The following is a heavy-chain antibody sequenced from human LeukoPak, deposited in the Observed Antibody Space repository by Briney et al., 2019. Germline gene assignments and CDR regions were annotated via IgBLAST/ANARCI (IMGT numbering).Heavy chain of an antibody. CDR2: IIPIFGTA. J-gene: IGHJ6*03. Sequence: ASVKVSCKASGGTFSSYAISWVRQAPGQGLEWMGGIIPIFGTANYAQKFQGRVTITTDESTSTAYMELSSLRSEDTAVYYCASGLVVPAATAPYYYYYMDVWGKGTTVTVSS. CDR1: GGTFSSYA. CDR3: ASGLVVPAATAPYYYYYMDV. V-gene: IGHV1-69*05. D-gene: IGHD2-2*01.